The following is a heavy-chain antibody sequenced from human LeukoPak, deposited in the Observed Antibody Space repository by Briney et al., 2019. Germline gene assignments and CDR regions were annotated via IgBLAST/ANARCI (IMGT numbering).Heavy chain of an antibody. Sequence: SETLSLTCAVYGGSFSCYYWSWLRQPPGKGLEWIGEINHSGSTNYNPSLKSRVTISVDTSKNQFSLKLSSVTAADTAVYYCARPELRYYDFWSGYSFDYWGQGTLVTVSS. CDR2: INHSGST. CDR1: GGSFSCYY. J-gene: IGHJ4*02. V-gene: IGHV4-34*01. CDR3: ARPELRYYDFWSGYSFDY. D-gene: IGHD3-3*01.